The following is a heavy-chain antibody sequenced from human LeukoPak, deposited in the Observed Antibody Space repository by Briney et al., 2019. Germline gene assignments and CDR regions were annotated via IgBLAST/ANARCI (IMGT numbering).Heavy chain of an antibody. CDR2: ISYDGSNK. CDR1: GFTFSSYG. D-gene: IGHD4-23*01. CDR3: ARDQVDGGIPGY. Sequence: GGSLRLSCAASGFTFSSYGMHWVRQAPGKGLEWVAVISYDGSNKYYADSVKGRFTISRDNSKNTLYLQMNSLRAEDTAVYYCARDQVDGGIPGYWGQGTLVTVSS. V-gene: IGHV3-30*03. J-gene: IGHJ4*02.